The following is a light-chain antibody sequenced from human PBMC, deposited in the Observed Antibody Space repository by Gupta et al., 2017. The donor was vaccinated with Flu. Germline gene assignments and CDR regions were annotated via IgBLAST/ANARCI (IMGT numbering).Light chain of an antibody. J-gene: IGKJ2*03. CDR1: QSVLYSSNNKNN. CDR3: QQYDSTPHS. Sequence: DIVMTQSPDSLAVSLGERATINCKSSQSVLYSSNNKNNLAWYQQKPGQPPTLLIYWASTRDSGVPDRFSGSGSGTDFTLTISSLQAEDVAVYYCQQYDSTPHSFGQGTKLEIK. V-gene: IGKV4-1*01. CDR2: WAS.